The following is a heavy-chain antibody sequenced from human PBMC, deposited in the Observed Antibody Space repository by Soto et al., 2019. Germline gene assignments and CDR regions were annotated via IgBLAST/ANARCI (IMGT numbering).Heavy chain of an antibody. Sequence: GGSLRLSCAASGFTFKNYAMSWVRQAPGKGLEWVSAITGRGGATYYADSVKGRFTISRDNSDNTLYLQMNSLRADDTAVYYCAKDNYLDFWLPCGQGTLFTVS. CDR2: ITGRGGAT. V-gene: IGHV3-23*01. D-gene: IGHD3-3*02. J-gene: IGHJ5*02. CDR1: GFTFKNYA. CDR3: AKDNYLDFWLP.